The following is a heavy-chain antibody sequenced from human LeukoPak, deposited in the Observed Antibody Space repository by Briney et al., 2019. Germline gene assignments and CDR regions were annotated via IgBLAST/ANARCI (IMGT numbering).Heavy chain of an antibody. Sequence: PGGSLRLSCAASGFSFSSCAMSWVRQAPGKGLEWVSSITATGTSTYYADSVKGRFTISRDNSKNTLYLQMNSLSAEDTAVYYCASRNYYDSSGYYYYYFDYWGQGILVTVSS. CDR2: ITATGTST. V-gene: IGHV3-23*01. J-gene: IGHJ4*02. D-gene: IGHD3-22*01. CDR3: ASRNYYDSSGYYYYYFDY. CDR1: GFSFSSCA.